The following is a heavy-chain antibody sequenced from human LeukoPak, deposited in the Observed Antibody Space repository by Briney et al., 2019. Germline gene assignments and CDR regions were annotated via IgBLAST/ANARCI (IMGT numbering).Heavy chain of an antibody. CDR3: AIDYSVGSLRY. Sequence: GGSLRLSCAASGFSFSSYSMNWVRQAPGKGLEWISYISSGSSTIFYADSVKGRFTISRDNAKNSLYLQMNSLRAEDTAVYYCAIDYSVGSLRYWGQGTLVTASS. CDR1: GFSFSSYS. D-gene: IGHD5-12*01. CDR2: ISSGSSTI. J-gene: IGHJ4*02. V-gene: IGHV3-48*01.